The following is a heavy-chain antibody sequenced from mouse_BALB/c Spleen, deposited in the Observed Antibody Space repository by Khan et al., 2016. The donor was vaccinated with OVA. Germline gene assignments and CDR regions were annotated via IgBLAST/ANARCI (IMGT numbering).Heavy chain of an antibody. J-gene: IGHJ4*01. CDR2: IAPGSGST. CDR1: GYTFTSYW. CDR3: ARENYYGSSYYAMDD. Sequence: DLVKPGASVKLSCKASGYTFTSYWINWIKQRPGQGLECIGRIAPGSGSTYYNEMFKGKATLTVDTSSSTAYIQLSSLSSEDSAVYFCARENYYGSSYYAMDDWGQGTSVTVSS. D-gene: IGHD2-1*01. V-gene: IGHV1S41*01.